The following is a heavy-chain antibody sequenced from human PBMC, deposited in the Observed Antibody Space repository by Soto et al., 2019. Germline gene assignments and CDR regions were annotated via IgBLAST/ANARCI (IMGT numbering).Heavy chain of an antibody. V-gene: IGHV3-33*01. CDR3: ARPRIRYCSGGSCYPSDCDI. J-gene: IGHJ3*02. Sequence: PGGSLRLSCAASGFTFSSYGMHWVRQAPGKGLEWVAVIWYDGSNKYYADSVKGRFTISRDNSKNTLYLQMNSLRAEDTAVYYCARPRIRYCSGGSCYPSDCDIWGQGTMVTVSS. CDR2: IWYDGSNK. D-gene: IGHD2-15*01. CDR1: GFTFSSYG.